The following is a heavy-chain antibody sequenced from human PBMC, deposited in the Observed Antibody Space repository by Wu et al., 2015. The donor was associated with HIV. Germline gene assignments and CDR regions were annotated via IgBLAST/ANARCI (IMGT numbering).Heavy chain of an antibody. Sequence: QVQLVQSGAEVKKPGASVKVSCEASGYTFISYGISWVRQAPGQGLEWMGWISAYNGNTNYAQILQGRVTMTTDKSTRITYMELRSLRSDDTAVYYCARQSNSGWAFDYWGQGTLVTVSS. CDR1: GYTFISYG. CDR3: ARQSNSGWAFDY. CDR2: ISAYNGNT. D-gene: IGHD5-12*01. V-gene: IGHV1-18*01. J-gene: IGHJ4*02.